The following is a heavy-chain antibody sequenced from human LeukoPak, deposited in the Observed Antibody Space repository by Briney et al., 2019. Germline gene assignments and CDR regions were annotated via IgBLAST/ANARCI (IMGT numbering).Heavy chain of an antibody. J-gene: IGHJ4*02. Sequence: TGGSLRLSCAASGFTFDDYTMHWVRQAPGKGLEWVSLISWDGGDTYYADSVKGRFTISRDNAKTSVYLQMNSLRAEDTALYYCVQGRSSKSLYFHNWGQGTLVTVSS. CDR2: ISWDGGDT. CDR1: GFTFDDYT. CDR3: VQGRSSKSLYFHN. D-gene: IGHD1-26*01. V-gene: IGHV3-43*01.